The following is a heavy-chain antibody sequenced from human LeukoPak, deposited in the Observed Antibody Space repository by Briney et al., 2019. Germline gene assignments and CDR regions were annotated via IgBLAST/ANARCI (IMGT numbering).Heavy chain of an antibody. CDR2: ISPSGPTI. CDR1: GFTFSDYE. J-gene: IGHJ3*02. CDR3: ARGGYCSSSICYSLNAFDI. V-gene: IGHV3-48*03. D-gene: IGHD2-2*01. Sequence: PGGSLRLSCAASGFTFSDYEMNWVRQAPGKGLEWASYISPSGPTIYYADSVKGRFTISRDNAKNSLYLQMNSLRAEDTAVYYCARGGYCSSSICYSLNAFDIWGQGTMFTVSS.